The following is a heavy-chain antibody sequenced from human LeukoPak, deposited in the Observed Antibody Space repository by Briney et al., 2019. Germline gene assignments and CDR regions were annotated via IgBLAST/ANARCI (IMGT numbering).Heavy chain of an antibody. CDR2: INHSGST. CDR1: GESFSGYY. CDR3: VRSLGEWLYYYYGMDV. J-gene: IGHJ6*02. Sequence: SETLSLTCAVYGESFSGYYWSWIRQPPGKGLEWIGEINHSGSTNYNPSLKSRVTISVDTSKNQFSLKLSSVTAADTAVYYCVRSLGEWLYYYYGMDVWGQGTTVTVSS. D-gene: IGHD3-16*01. V-gene: IGHV4-34*01.